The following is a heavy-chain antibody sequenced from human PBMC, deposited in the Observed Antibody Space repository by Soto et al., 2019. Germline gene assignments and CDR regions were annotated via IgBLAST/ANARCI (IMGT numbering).Heavy chain of an antibody. CDR1: GGTFSSYT. CDR2: IIPILGVA. V-gene: IGHV1-69*04. CDR3: ARDRRGNAFDI. Sequence: SVKVSCKASGGTFSSYTISWVRQAPGQGLEWMGRIIPILGVANYAQKFQGRVTMTADTSTSTAYMELSRLRSDDTAVYYCARDRRGNAFDIWGQGTMVTVSS. J-gene: IGHJ3*02.